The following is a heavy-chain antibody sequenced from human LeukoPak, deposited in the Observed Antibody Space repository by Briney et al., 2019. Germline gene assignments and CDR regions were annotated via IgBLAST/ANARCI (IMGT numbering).Heavy chain of an antibody. CDR3: ARGACSSTSCYTGRWFDP. Sequence: GGSLRLSCAASGFTFSSYSMNWVRQAPGKGLEWVSSISSSSSYIYYADSVKGRFTISRVNAKNSLYLQMNSLRAEDTAVYYCARGACSSTSCYTGRWFDPWGQGTLVTVSS. J-gene: IGHJ5*02. D-gene: IGHD2-2*02. V-gene: IGHV3-21*01. CDR2: ISSSSSYI. CDR1: GFTFSSYS.